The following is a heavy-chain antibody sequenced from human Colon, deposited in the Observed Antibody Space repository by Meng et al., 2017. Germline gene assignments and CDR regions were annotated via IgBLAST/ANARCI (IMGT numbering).Heavy chain of an antibody. CDR3: ARAFPAGA. CDR2: ISGSGSSE. CDR1: GFTFSSYE. J-gene: IGHJ5*02. V-gene: IGHV3-48*03. Sequence: GESLKISCAGSGFTFSSYEMNWVRQAPGKGLEWVAYISGSGSSEKYADSVMGRFSISRDNAKNSLFLHMNSLRAEDTAVYYCARAFPAGAWGQGTLVTVSS. D-gene: IGHD6-25*01.